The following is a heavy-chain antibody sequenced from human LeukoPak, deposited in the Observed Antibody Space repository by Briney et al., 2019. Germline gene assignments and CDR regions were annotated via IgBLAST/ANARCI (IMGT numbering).Heavy chain of an antibody. CDR1: GFTFSSYS. Sequence: GGSLRLSCAASGFTFSSYSMNWVRQAPGKGLEWVSSISSSSSYIYYADSVKGRFTISRDNAKNSLYLQMNSLRAEDTAVYYCARIREAQSSNWEDAFDIWAKGQWSPSLQ. CDR3: ARIREAQSSNWEDAFDI. D-gene: IGHD7-27*01. V-gene: IGHV3-21*01. CDR2: ISSSSSYI. J-gene: IGHJ3*02.